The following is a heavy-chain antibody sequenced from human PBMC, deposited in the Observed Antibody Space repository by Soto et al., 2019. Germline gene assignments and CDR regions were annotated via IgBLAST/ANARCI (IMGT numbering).Heavy chain of an antibody. CDR1: GGSISSSSYY. Sequence: QLQLQESGPGLVKPSETLSLTCTVSGGSISSSSYYWGWIRQPPGKGLEWIGSICYSGSTYYNPSLKSRVTISVDTSKNQFSLKLSSVTAADTAVYYCARQRWSSSWYLVDYWGQGTLVTVSS. CDR2: ICYSGST. CDR3: ARQRWSSSWYLVDY. D-gene: IGHD6-13*01. J-gene: IGHJ4*02. V-gene: IGHV4-39*01.